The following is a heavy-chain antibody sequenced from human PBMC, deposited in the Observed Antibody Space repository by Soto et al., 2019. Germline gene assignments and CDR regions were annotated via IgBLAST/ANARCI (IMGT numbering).Heavy chain of an antibody. D-gene: IGHD3-3*01. CDR2: IYPGDSDT. J-gene: IGHJ4*02. CDR1: GYSFTSYW. V-gene: IGHV5-51*01. CDR3: AGGEPGPDYDFWGGYPDY. Sequence: PGESLKISCKGSGYSFTSYWIGWVRQMPGKGLEWMGIIYPGDSDTRYSPSFQGQVTISADKSISTAYLQWSSLKASDTAMYYWAGGEPGPDYDFWGGYPDYWGQGTLVTVSS.